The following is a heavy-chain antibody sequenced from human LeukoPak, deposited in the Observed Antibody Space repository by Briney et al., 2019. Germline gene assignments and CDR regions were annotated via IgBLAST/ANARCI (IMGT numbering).Heavy chain of an antibody. CDR2: IRYDGSNK. Sequence: GGSLRLSCAASGFTDSNNYMSWVRQAPGKGLEWVAFIRYDGSNKYYADSVKGRFTISRDNSKNTLYLQMNSLRAEDTAVYYCAKHGGNPWGQGTLVTLSS. V-gene: IGHV3-30*02. J-gene: IGHJ5*02. CDR3: AKHGGNP. D-gene: IGHD4-23*01. CDR1: GFTDSNNY.